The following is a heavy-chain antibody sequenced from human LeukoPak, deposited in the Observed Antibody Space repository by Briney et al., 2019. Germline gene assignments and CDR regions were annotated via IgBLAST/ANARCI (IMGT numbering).Heavy chain of an antibody. CDR2: INHSGST. CDR1: GGSLSSYY. J-gene: IGHJ4*02. Sequence: PSETLSLTCAVYGGSLSSYYWSWIRQPPGKGLEWIGEINHSGSTNNNPSLKSRVTISVDTSKNQFSLKLSSVTAADTAVYYCARRYGSGSYHDYWGQGTLVTVSS. V-gene: IGHV4-34*01. D-gene: IGHD3-10*01. CDR3: ARRYGSGSYHDY.